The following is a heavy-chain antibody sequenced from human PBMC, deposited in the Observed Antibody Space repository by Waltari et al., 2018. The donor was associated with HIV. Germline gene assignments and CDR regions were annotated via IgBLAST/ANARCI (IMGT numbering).Heavy chain of an antibody. Sequence: QVQLVQSGAEVKKPGASVKVSCKASGYTFTSYDINWVRQATGQGLESMGWMNPNSGNTGYAQKFQGRVTMTRNTSISTAYMELSSLRSEDTAVYYCAREENRSYYYGMDVWGQGTTVTVSS. V-gene: IGHV1-8*02. CDR3: AREENRSYYYGMDV. CDR2: MNPNSGNT. J-gene: IGHJ6*02. CDR1: GYTFTSYD.